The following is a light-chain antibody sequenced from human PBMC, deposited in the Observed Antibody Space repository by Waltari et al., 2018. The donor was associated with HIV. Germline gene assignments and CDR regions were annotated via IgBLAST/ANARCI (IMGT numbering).Light chain of an antibody. V-gene: IGKV1-39*01. CDR2: SAS. J-gene: IGKJ1*01. CDR3: QQSYSSLWT. Sequence: DVQMTQSPSSLSASVRDRVTITCRASQNIGPYLNWYQQKPGKAPKLLIYSASSLQSGVPSRFSGSGSGTDFTLTISSLQPEDFATYYCQQSYSSLWTFGQGTKVEIK. CDR1: QNIGPY.